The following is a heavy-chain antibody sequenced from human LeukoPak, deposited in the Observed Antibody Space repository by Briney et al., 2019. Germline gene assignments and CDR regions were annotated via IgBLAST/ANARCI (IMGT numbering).Heavy chain of an antibody. CDR2: INTNTGNP. Sequence: ASVKVSCKASGFTFTSYAMNWVRQAPGQGLEWMGWINTNTGNPTYAQGFTGRFVFSLDTSVSTAYLQISSLKAEDTAVYYCARRRGLHHPSEYYFDYWGQGTLVTVSS. V-gene: IGHV7-4-1*02. CDR3: ARRRGLHHPSEYYFDY. CDR1: GFTFTSYA. J-gene: IGHJ4*02. D-gene: IGHD4-11*01.